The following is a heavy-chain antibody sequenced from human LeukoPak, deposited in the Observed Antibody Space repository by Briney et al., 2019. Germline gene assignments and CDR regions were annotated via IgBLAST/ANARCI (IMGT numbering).Heavy chain of an antibody. Sequence: GGSLRLSCAASGFTFSSYSMNWVRQAPGKGLEWVSSISSSSSYIYYADSVKGRFTISRDNAKNSLYLQMNSLRAEDTAVYYCARAISSGDFDYWGQGTLVTVSS. V-gene: IGHV3-21*01. CDR2: ISSSSSYI. CDR3: ARAISSGDFDY. D-gene: IGHD6-19*01. J-gene: IGHJ4*02. CDR1: GFTFSSYS.